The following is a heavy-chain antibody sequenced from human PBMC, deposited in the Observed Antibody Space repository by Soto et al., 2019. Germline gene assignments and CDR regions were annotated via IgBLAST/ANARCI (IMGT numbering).Heavy chain of an antibody. D-gene: IGHD2-15*01. CDR2: ISGSGGST. CDR3: AKDGLDCSGGSCYSYYYYYGMDV. J-gene: IGHJ6*02. Sequence: EVQLLESGGGLVQPGGSLRLSCAASGFTFSSYAMSWVRQAPGKGLEWVSAISGSGGSTYYEDSVKGRFTISRDNSKNTLYLQMNSLRAEDTAVYYCAKDGLDCSGGSCYSYYYYYGMDVWGQGTTVTVSS. V-gene: IGHV3-23*01. CDR1: GFTFSSYA.